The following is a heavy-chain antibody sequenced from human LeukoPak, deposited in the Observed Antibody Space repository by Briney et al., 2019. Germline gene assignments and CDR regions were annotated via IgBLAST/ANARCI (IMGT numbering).Heavy chain of an antibody. J-gene: IGHJ4*02. Sequence: ASVKVSCKASGYIFTDYYMHWVRQAPGQELGWMGRINPNSGGTNYAQKFQGRVTMTRDTSISTAYTELSSLRSEDTAVYYCARGYSYGNFDYWGQGTLVTVSS. D-gene: IGHD5-18*01. CDR1: GYIFTDYY. CDR2: INPNSGGT. CDR3: ARGYSYGNFDY. V-gene: IGHV1/OR15-1*01.